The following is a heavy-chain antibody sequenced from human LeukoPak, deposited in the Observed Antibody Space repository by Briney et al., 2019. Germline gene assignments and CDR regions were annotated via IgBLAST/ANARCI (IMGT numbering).Heavy chain of an antibody. CDR3: ARANFLSCSSTSCLFDY. D-gene: IGHD2-2*01. Sequence: GASVKVSCKASEYTFTDYYLHWVRQAPGQGFEWMGWINPVSGGTNYVQKFQGRVTMTRDTSISTAYMELSRLRSDDTAVYYWARANFLSCSSTSCLFDYWGQGTLVTVSS. J-gene: IGHJ4*02. CDR1: EYTFTDYY. CDR2: INPVSGGT. V-gene: IGHV1-2*02.